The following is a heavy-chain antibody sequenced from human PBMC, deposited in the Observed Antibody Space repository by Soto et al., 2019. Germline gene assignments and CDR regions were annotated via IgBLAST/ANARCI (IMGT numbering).Heavy chain of an antibody. V-gene: IGHV1-18*01. CDR1: GYTFTTYG. CDR3: ARDHIAARPGWFDP. J-gene: IGHJ5*02. Sequence: QVQLVQSGAEVKKPGTSVKVSCKASGYTFTTYGISWVRQAPGQGLEWMGWISVYNGNTKYAQKFQGRVTMTTDTSTTTAYMELRSLRSDDTAVYYCARDHIAARPGWFDPWGQGTLVTVSS. CDR2: ISVYNGNT. D-gene: IGHD6-6*01.